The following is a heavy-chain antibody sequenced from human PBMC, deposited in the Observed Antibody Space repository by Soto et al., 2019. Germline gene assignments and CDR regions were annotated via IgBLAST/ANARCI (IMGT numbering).Heavy chain of an antibody. CDR2: IIENGGST. Sequence: TGGSLRLSCAASGFTFSSYAMSWVRQAAGKGLEWVSGIIENGGSTYYADSVKGRFTISRDNSKNTLYLQMNSLRAEDTAVYYCAKDYTRTSYYDSSAIFDFWGQGTLVTVSS. CDR3: AKDYTRTSYYDSSAIFDF. CDR1: GFTFSSYA. D-gene: IGHD3-22*01. J-gene: IGHJ4*02. V-gene: IGHV3-23*01.